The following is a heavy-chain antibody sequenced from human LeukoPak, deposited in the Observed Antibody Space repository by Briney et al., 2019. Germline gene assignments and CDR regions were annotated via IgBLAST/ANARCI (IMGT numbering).Heavy chain of an antibody. CDR2: IYHSGST. J-gene: IGHJ4*02. CDR3: ASLPLGD. V-gene: IGHV4-38-2*01. CDR1: GYSISSCYY. Sequence: PSETLSLTCDVSGYSISSCYYCGWIRRPPGKALEWIGSIYHSGSTSYNPSLNSRVTISVDTSKNQFSLKLSSLTAADTAVYYCASLPLGDWGQGTLVTVSS.